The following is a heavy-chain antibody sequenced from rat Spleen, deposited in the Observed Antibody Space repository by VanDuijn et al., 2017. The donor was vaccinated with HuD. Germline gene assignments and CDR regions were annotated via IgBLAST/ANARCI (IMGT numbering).Heavy chain of an antibody. Sequence: EVQPVESGGGLVQPGRSLKVSCTASGFTFSNYGMAWVRQAPMKGLEWVASITTGGGNTYYRDSVKGRFTISRDNAKSTLYLQMDSLRSEDTASYYCARHGLTGSGWFAYWGQGTLVTVSS. V-gene: IGHV5S13*01. CDR1: GFTFSNYG. J-gene: IGHJ3*01. D-gene: IGHD5-1*01. CDR2: ITTGGGNT. CDR3: ARHGLTGSGWFAY.